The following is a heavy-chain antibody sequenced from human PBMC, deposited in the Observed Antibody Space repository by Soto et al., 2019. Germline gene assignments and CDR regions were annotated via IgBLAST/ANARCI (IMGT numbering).Heavy chain of an antibody. D-gene: IGHD2-21*02. Sequence: QVQLVQSGAEEKKPGASVKVSCKASGYTFTSYAMHWVRQAPGQRLEWMGWINAGNGNTKYSQKFQGRVTITRDTSASTADMELSSLRSEDMAVYSCARSIVVVAALDYWGQGALVTVSS. V-gene: IGHV1-3*05. CDR1: GYTFTSYA. J-gene: IGHJ4*02. CDR3: ARSIVVVAALDY. CDR2: INAGNGNT.